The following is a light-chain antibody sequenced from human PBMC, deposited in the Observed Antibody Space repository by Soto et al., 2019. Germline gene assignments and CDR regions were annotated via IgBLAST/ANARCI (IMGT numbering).Light chain of an antibody. Sequence: DIQMTQSPSTLSASVGDRVTITCRASQTISSSLAWYQFKPGKAPKLLLFDATPLQTGVPSRFSGSGFGTEFTLTINGLQPDDFATYYCQQHNDYTAVTFGQGTHLAIK. J-gene: IGKJ2*01. CDR1: QTISSS. V-gene: IGKV1-5*01. CDR3: QQHNDYTAVT. CDR2: DAT.